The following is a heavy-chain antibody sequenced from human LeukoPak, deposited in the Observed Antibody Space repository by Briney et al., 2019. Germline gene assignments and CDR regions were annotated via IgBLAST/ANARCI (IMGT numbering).Heavy chain of an antibody. CDR3: ATRKLGNDY. J-gene: IGHJ4*02. CDR1: GGSISSSSYY. Sequence: SETLSLTCTVSGGSISSSSYYWGWIRQPPGKGLEWIGYIYYSGSTNYNPSLKSRVTISVDTSKNQFSLKLSSVTAADTAVYYCATRKLGNDYWGQGTLVTVSS. D-gene: IGHD7-27*01. CDR2: IYYSGST. V-gene: IGHV4-61*05.